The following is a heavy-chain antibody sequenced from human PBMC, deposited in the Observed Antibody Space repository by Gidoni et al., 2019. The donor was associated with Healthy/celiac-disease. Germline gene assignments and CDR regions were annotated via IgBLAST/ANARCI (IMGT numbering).Heavy chain of an antibody. Sequence: PSNTVAPASAEKAGSFSGYYWSWIRHPPGKGLEWIGEINHSGSTNYNPSLKSRVTISVDTSKNQFSLELSSVTAADTAVYYCARGLRLQCMAVAGTVVFDYWGQGTLVTVSS. CDR2: INHSGST. CDR3: ARGLRLQCMAVAGTVVFDY. D-gene: IGHD6-19*01. V-gene: IGHV4-34*01. CDR1: AGSFSGYY. J-gene: IGHJ4*02.